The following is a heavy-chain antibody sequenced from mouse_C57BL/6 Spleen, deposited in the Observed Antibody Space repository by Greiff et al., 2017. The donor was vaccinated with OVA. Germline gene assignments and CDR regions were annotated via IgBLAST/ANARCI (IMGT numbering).Heavy chain of an antibody. D-gene: IGHD2-1*01. CDR3: TGSYGNYPYYAMDY. J-gene: IGHJ4*01. CDR2: IRLKSDNYAT. CDR1: GFTFSNYW. Sequence: EVHLVESGGGLVQPGGSMKLSCVASGFTFSNYWMNWVRQSPEKGLEWVAQIRLKSDNYATHYAESVKGRFTISRDDSKSSVYLQMNNLRAEDTGIYYCTGSYGNYPYYAMDYWGQGTSVTVSS. V-gene: IGHV6-3*01.